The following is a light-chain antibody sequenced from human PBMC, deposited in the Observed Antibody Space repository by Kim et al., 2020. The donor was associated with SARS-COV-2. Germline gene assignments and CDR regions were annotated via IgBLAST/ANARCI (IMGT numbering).Light chain of an antibody. CDR2: AAS. Sequence: DIQMTQSPSSLSASVGDRVTITCRASQSISSYLNWYQQKPGKAPKLLIYAASSLQSGVPSRFSGSGSGTDFTLTISSLQPEDFATYYCQQSYSTPTFGGGTKLEIK. J-gene: IGKJ4*01. CDR1: QSISSY. CDR3: QQSYSTPT. V-gene: IGKV1-39*01.